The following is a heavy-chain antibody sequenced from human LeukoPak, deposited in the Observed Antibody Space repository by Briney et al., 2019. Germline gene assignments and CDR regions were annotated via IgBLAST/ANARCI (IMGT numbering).Heavy chain of an antibody. CDR2: IYYSGST. V-gene: IGHV4-59*01. Sequence: SETLSLTCTVSGGSISSYYWSWIRQPPGKGLEWIGYIYYSGSTNYNPSLKSRVTISVVTSKNQFSLKLSSVTAADTAVYYCARVQKVLQEGYYYYMDVWGKGTTVTVSS. D-gene: IGHD3-10*01. CDR3: ARVQKVLQEGYYYYMDV. CDR1: GGSISSYY. J-gene: IGHJ6*03.